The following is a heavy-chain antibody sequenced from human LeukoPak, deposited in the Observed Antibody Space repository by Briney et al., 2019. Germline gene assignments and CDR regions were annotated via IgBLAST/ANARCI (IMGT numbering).Heavy chain of an antibody. CDR3: AKDYRWAYDY. V-gene: IGHV3-30*02. J-gene: IGHJ4*02. CDR1: GFTFGSFG. Sequence: GGSLSLSCAASGFTFGSFGMHWVRQAPGKGLEWITYIRLDGSGKYYADSVKGRFTISRDNSRNTLYMQMNSLRVEDTAVYYCAKDYRWAYDYWGQGTLVTVYS. CDR2: IRLDGSGK. D-gene: IGHD2-8*02.